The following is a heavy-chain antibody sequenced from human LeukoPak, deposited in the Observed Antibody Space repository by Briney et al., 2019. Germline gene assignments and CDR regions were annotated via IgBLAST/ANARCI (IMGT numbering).Heavy chain of an antibody. CDR2: ISSSSSYI. CDR1: GFTFSSYS. J-gene: IGHJ6*03. V-gene: IGHV3-21*01. CDR3: ARDYGDALGYYYYMDV. Sequence: GGSLRLSCAASGFTFSSYSMNWVRQAPGKGLEWVSSISSSSSYIYYADSVKGRFTISRDNAKNSLYLQMNSLRAEDTAVYYCARDYGDALGYYYYMDVWGKGTTVTVSS. D-gene: IGHD4-17*01.